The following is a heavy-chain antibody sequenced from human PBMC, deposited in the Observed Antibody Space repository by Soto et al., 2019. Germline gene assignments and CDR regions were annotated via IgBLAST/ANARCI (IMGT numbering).Heavy chain of an antibody. Sequence: GGSLRLSCVASGFTFSSYWMHWVRQAPGKGLEWVSGINWNGGSIGYADSVKGRFTISRDNTKNSLYLQMDSVRAEDTAVYYCARGTLRGFGENWAFDIWGQGTMVTVSS. CDR3: ARGTLRGFGENWAFDI. D-gene: IGHD3-10*01. J-gene: IGHJ3*02. CDR2: INWNGGSI. V-gene: IGHV3-20*04. CDR1: GFTFSSYW.